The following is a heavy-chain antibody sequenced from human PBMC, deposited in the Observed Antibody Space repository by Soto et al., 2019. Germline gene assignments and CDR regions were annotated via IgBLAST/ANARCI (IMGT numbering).Heavy chain of an antibody. D-gene: IGHD2-15*01. J-gene: IGHJ6*03. CDR3: ARQGGGSYYYCYYYMDD. Sequence: SETLSHTCTVSGGSISSSSYYWGWIRHPPGKGLEWIGSIYYSGSTYYNPSLKSRVTISVDTSKNQFSLKLSSVTAADTAVYYCARQGGGSYYYCYYYMDDCVKGTTVSV. CDR2: IYYSGST. V-gene: IGHV4-39*01. CDR1: GGSISSSSYY.